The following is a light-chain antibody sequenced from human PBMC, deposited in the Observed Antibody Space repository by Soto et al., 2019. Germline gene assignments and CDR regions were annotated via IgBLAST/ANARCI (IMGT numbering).Light chain of an antibody. J-gene: IGKJ1*01. V-gene: IGKV1-39*01. CDR1: QSTGVY. CDR3: QQSYSTPRT. Sequence: DIQMTQSPSSLSASVGDTVTITCRASQSTGVYLNWYHQKPGKAPKLLIYAASSLQSGVPSRFSGTGSGTDFTLTISSLQPEDFATYYCQQSYSTPRTFGQGTKVEVK. CDR2: AAS.